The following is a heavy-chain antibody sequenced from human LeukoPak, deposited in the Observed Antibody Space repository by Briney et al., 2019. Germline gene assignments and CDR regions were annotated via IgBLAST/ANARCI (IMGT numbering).Heavy chain of an antibody. CDR3: ARGSSGYYPHWFDP. CDR2: INHSGST. J-gene: IGHJ5*02. CDR1: GGSFSGYY. V-gene: IGHV4-34*01. Sequence: SETLSLTCAVYGGSFSGYYWSWIRQPPGKGLEWIGEINHSGSTNYNPSLKSRVTISVDTSKNQFSLKLSSVTAADTAVYYRARGSSGYYPHWFDPWGQGTLVTVSS. D-gene: IGHD3-22*01.